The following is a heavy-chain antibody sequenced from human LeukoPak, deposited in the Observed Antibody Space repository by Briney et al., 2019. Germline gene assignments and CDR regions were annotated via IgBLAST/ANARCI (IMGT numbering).Heavy chain of an antibody. CDR1: GYTFTSYS. CDR3: ARDLRDCSSISCLYY. Sequence: ASVKVSCKASGYTFTSYSISWVRQAPGQGLEWMGWISAYNGNTNYAQKLQGRVTMTTDTSTSTAYMELRSLRSDDTAVYYCARDLRDCSSISCLYYWGQGTLVTVSS. D-gene: IGHD2-2*01. V-gene: IGHV1-18*01. CDR2: ISAYNGNT. J-gene: IGHJ4*02.